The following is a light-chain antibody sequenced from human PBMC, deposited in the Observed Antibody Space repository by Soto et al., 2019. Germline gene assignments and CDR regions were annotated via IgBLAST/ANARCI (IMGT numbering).Light chain of an antibody. J-gene: IGKJ4*01. CDR2: DAS. CDR1: QDINIY. CDR3: QQHSSWPPLT. V-gene: IGKV3-11*01. Sequence: EIVLTQSPVTLSLSPGERATLSCRASQDINIYLAWYQQKPGQAPRLLIYDASNRATGIPARFSGSGSGTDFTLTISSLEPADFAVYYCQQHSSWPPLTFGGGTKVDIK.